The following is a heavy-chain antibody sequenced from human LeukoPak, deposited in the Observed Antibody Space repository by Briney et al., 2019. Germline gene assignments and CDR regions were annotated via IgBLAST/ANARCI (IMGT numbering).Heavy chain of an antibody. CDR2: IYYSGST. CDR3: ARGRPGYYYMDV. CDR1: GGSISNSNYY. J-gene: IGHJ6*03. Sequence: SETLSLTCSVSGGSISNSNYYWSWIRQPPGKGLEWIGYIYYSGSTNYNPSLKSRVTISVDTSKNQFSLKLSSVTAADTAVYYCARGRPGYYYMDVWGKGTTVTVSS. V-gene: IGHV4-61*01. D-gene: IGHD6-6*01.